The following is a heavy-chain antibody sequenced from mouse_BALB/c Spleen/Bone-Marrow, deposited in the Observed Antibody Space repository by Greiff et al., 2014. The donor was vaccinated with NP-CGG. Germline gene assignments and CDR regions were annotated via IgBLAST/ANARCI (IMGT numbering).Heavy chain of an antibody. V-gene: IGHV1S56*01. J-gene: IGHJ4*01. CDR1: GYAFTSYY. CDR2: IYPGNVNT. CDR3: ARDTMDY. Sequence: VQLQQSGPELVKPGASVRISCKASGYAFTSYYVHWVKQRPGQGLEWIGWIYPGNVNTKYNEKFKGKATMTADKSSSTAYMQRSRRTAEDAAVYFCARDTMDYWGQGTSVTVSA.